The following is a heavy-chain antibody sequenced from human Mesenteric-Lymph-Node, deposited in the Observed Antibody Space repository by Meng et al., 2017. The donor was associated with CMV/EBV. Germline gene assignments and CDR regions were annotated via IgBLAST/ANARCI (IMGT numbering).Heavy chain of an antibody. CDR3: AKGVPSFTHYFDY. CDR1: GITFNNAW. D-gene: IGHD2-15*01. Sequence: GESLKISCAVSGITFNNAWMSWVRQAPGKGLEWVAVISYDGSNKYYADSVKGRFTISRDNSKNTLTLQMNSLRAEDTAMYYCAKGVPSFTHYFDYWGQGTLVTVSS. J-gene: IGHJ4*02. CDR2: ISYDGSNK. V-gene: IGHV3-30*18.